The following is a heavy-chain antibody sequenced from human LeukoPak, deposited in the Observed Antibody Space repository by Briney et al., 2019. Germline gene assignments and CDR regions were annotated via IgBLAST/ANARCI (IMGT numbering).Heavy chain of an antibody. D-gene: IGHD6-19*01. V-gene: IGHV1-24*01. J-gene: IGHJ4*02. Sequence: ASVKVSCKVSGYTLTELSMHWVRQAPGKGLEWMGGFDPEDGETIYAQKFQGRVTMTEDTSTDTAYMELSSLRSEDTAVYYCATSVATFSAAGTDYFDYWGQGTLVTVSS. CDR3: ATSVATFSAAGTDYFDY. CDR1: GYTLTELS. CDR2: FDPEDGET.